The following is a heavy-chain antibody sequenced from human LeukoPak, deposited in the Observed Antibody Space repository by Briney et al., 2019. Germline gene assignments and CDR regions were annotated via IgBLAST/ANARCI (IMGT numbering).Heavy chain of an antibody. D-gene: IGHD4-17*01. CDR1: GYTFTSYD. V-gene: IGHV1-8*01. CDR3: ARDLAFHDYGDYVTELDY. J-gene: IGHJ4*02. CDR2: MNPNSGNT. Sequence: GASVKVSCKASGYTFTSYDINWVRQATGQGLEWMGLMNPNSGNTGYAQKFQGRVTMTRNTSISTAYMELSSLRSEDTAVYYCARDLAFHDYGDYVTELDYWGQGTLVTVSS.